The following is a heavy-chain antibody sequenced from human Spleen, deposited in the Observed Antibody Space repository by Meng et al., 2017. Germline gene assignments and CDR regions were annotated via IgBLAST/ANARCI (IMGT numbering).Heavy chain of an antibody. CDR2: INPSGGST. J-gene: IGHJ4*02. CDR1: GYTFTSYG. D-gene: IGHD6-19*01. CDR3: ARTRYSSGWYGY. Sequence: ASVKVSCKASGYTFTSYGISWVRQAPGQGLEWMGIINPSGGSTSYAQKFQGRVTMTRDTSTSTVYMELSSLRSEDTAVYYCARTRYSSGWYGYWGQGTLVTVSS. V-gene: IGHV1-46*01.